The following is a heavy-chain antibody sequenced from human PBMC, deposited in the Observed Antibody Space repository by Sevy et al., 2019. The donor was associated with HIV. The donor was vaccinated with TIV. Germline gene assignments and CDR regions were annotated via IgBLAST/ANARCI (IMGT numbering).Heavy chain of an antibody. CDR1: GDSISSYF. V-gene: IGHV4-59*01. CDR2: VYLTGNT. CDR3: ARDSTTRPRVFDY. J-gene: IGHJ4*02. D-gene: IGHD1-1*01. Sequence: SETLSLTCSVSGDSISSYFWTWVRQSPGKVLEWIGNVYLTGNTDYSTSVKSRVPLSLDTSKSQFSLTLKSVTAADTAMYFCARDSTTRPRVFDYWGQGTLVTVSS.